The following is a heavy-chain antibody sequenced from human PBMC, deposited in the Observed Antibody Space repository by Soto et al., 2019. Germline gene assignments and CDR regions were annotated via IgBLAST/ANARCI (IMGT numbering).Heavy chain of an antibody. Sequence: SETLSLTCTVSGGSISSGGYYWSWIRQHPGKGLEWIGYIYYSGSTYYNPSLKSRVTISVDTPKNQFSLKLSSVTAADTAVYYCARDQGDYYDSSGYYCAYWGQGTLVTVSS. D-gene: IGHD3-22*01. CDR3: ARDQGDYYDSSGYYCAY. V-gene: IGHV4-31*03. CDR1: GGSISSGGYY. CDR2: IYYSGST. J-gene: IGHJ4*02.